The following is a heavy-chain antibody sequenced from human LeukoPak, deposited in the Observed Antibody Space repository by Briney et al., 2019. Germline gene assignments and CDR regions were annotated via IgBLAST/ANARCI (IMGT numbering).Heavy chain of an antibody. D-gene: IGHD3-3*01. V-gene: IGHV1-46*01. J-gene: IGHJ6*02. CDR3: AREITNYDFWSGQYGYYGMDV. CDR1: GYTFTSYY. Sequence: GASVTVSCMASGYTFTSYYMHWVRQAPGQGLEWMGIINPSGGSTSYAQKFQGRVTMTRDTSTSTVYMELSSLRSEDTAVYYCAREITNYDFWSGQYGYYGMDVWGQGTTVTVSS. CDR2: INPSGGST.